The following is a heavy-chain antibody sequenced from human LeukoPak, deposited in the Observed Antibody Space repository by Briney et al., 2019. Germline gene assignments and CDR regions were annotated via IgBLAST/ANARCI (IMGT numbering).Heavy chain of an antibody. D-gene: IGHD3-10*01. CDR1: GYTLTELS. V-gene: IGHV1-24*01. J-gene: IGHJ6*04. Sequence: ASVKVSCKVSGYTLTELSMHWVRRAPGKGLEWMGGFDPEDGETIYAQKFQGRVTMTEDTSTDTAYMELSSLRSEDTAVYYCATSSGSYYNLYYYYGMDVWGKGTTVTVSS. CDR2: FDPEDGET. CDR3: ATSSGSYYNLYYYYGMDV.